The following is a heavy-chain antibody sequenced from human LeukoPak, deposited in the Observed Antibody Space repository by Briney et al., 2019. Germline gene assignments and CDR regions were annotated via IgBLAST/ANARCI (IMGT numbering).Heavy chain of an antibody. V-gene: IGHV3-21*01. CDR2: ISSSSSYI. CDR1: GFTFSSYS. Sequence: SGGSLRLSCAASGFTFSSYSMNWVRQAPGKGLEWVSSISSSSSYIYYADSVKGRFTISRDNAKNSLYLQMNSLRAEDTAVYYCARDPGYCSSTSCYYYHGMDVWGQGTTVTVSS. CDR3: ARDPGYCSSTSCYYYHGMDV. J-gene: IGHJ6*02. D-gene: IGHD2-2*03.